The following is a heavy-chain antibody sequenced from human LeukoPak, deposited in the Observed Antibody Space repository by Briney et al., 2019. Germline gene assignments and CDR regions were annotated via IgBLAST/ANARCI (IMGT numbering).Heavy chain of an antibody. J-gene: IGHJ3*02. V-gene: IGHV4-38-2*02. CDR1: GYSISSGSY. D-gene: IGHD4-17*01. CDR2: IYHSGTT. Sequence: SETLSLTCTVSGYSISSGSYWGWIRQPPGKGLEWIGTIYHSGTTYYNPSLKSRVTMSVDTSKNQFSLKLSSVTAADTAVYYCAREVTVLYAFDIWGQGTMVTVSS. CDR3: AREVTVLYAFDI.